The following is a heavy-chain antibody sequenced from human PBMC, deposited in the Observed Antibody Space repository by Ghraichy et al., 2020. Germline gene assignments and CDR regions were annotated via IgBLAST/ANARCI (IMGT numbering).Heavy chain of an antibody. Sequence: ASVKVSCKASGYRFTDNHMHWLRQAPGQGLEWVGYIDPNNGATNSAQKFQGRVTISRDTSISTTYMELSRLTSDDTAIYYCAKENWYYDLWGRGTLVTVSS. CDR3: AKENWYYDL. J-gene: IGHJ2*01. V-gene: IGHV1-2*02. CDR1: GYRFTDNH. CDR2: IDPNNGAT.